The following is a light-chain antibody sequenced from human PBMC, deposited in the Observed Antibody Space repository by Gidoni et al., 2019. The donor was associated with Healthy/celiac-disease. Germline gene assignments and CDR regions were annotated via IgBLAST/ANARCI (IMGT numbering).Light chain of an antibody. Sequence: EILLTQSPATLSLSPGERATLSCRASQSVSSYLAWYQQKPGQAPRLLIYDASNRATGIPARFSGSGSGTDFTLTISSLEPEDFAVYYCQQRSNWPRFTFXPXTKVXIK. CDR1: QSVSSY. CDR3: QQRSNWPRFT. CDR2: DAS. J-gene: IGKJ3*01. V-gene: IGKV3-11*01.